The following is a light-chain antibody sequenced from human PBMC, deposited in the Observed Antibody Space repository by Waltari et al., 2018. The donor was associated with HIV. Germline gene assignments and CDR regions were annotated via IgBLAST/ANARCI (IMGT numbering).Light chain of an antibody. CDR3: QQLDGYPFT. V-gene: IGKV1-9*01. CDR2: AAS. J-gene: IGKJ3*01. CDR1: QGLSHY. Sequence: DIQLTQSPSFLSASVGDRVTITCRASQGLSHYLAWYQQKAGKAPKLLIFAASTLQSGVPSRFSGSGSGTDFALTISSLQPEDFATYYCQQLDGYPFTFGPGTKVDIK.